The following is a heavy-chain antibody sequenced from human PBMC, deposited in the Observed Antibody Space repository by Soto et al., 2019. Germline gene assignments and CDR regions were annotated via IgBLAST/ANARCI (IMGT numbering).Heavy chain of an antibody. Sequence: ASVKVSCKASGYAFTGYYMHWVRQAPGQGLEWMGWINPNSGGTNYAQKFQGWVTMTRDTSISTAYMELSRLRAEDTAVYYCARGAYYDILTGPGALDYWGQGTLVTVSS. V-gene: IGHV1-2*04. CDR2: INPNSGGT. J-gene: IGHJ4*02. CDR1: GYAFTGYY. D-gene: IGHD3-9*01. CDR3: ARGAYYDILTGPGALDY.